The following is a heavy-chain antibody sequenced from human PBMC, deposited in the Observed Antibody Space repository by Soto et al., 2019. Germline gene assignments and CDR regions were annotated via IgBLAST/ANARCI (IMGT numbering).Heavy chain of an antibody. CDR1: RFTFSSYG. V-gene: IGHV3-23*01. D-gene: IGHD1-26*01. J-gene: IGHJ3*02. CDR2: ISAGGGNT. CDR3: AKGDTTTLEDAFDI. Sequence: EVQLLESGGGLVQPGGSLRLSCTASRFTFSSYGMNWVRQAPGKGLEWVSGISAGGGNTYYADSVKGRFTISRDNSKNTLYLQMSSLRAEDTAVYYCAKGDTTTLEDAFDIWGQGTLVTVSS.